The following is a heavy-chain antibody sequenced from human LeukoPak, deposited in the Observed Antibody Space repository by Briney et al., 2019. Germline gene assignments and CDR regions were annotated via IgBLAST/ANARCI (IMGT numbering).Heavy chain of an antibody. CDR3: ARGGDHDDY. J-gene: IGHJ4*02. CDR2: INPNSGGT. CDR1: GYTFTSYG. V-gene: IGHV1-2*06. Sequence: ASVKVSCKASGYTFTSYGISWVRQAPGQGLEWMGRINPNSGGTNYAQKFQGRVTMTRDTSISTAYMELSRLRSDDTAVYYCARGGDHDDYWGQGTLVTVSS. D-gene: IGHD3-16*01.